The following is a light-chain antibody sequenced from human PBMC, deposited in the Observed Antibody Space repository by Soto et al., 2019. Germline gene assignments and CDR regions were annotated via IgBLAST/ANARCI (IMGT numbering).Light chain of an antibody. CDR2: WAS. CDR1: QSLLYSSNNKTY. CDR3: QQYYSDFFT. Sequence: DIVMTQSPDSLTVSLGERATINCKSSQSLLYSSNNKTYLAWYQHRPGQSPKMLIFWASARESGVPDRFAGSGSETDFTLTISSLQVEDAAVYYCQQYYSDFFTFGQGTRLEIK. V-gene: IGKV4-1*01. J-gene: IGKJ2*01.